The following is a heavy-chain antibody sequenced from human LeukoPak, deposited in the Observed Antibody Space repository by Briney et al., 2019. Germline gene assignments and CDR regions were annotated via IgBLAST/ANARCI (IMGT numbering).Heavy chain of an antibody. CDR3: ARHPFSAPFDY. J-gene: IGHJ4*02. Sequence: PSQTLSLTCTVSGGSISSGGYYWSWFRQPPGKGLEWIAYVYQTGDTRYNPSLKSRVSISLDMSKNQFSLKVSSVTAIDTAVYYCARHPFSAPFDYWGQGILVTVSS. V-gene: IGHV4-61*08. D-gene: IGHD6-19*01. CDR2: VYQTGDT. CDR1: GGSISSGGYY.